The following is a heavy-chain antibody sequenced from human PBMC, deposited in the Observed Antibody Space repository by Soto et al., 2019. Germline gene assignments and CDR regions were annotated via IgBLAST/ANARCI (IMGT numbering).Heavy chain of an antibody. CDR1: GFTFSSYW. J-gene: IGHJ4*02. Sequence: EVQLVEAGGGLVQPGGSLRLSCAASGFTFSSYWMHWVRQAPGKGLVWVSRINSDGSSTNYADSVKGRFTISRDNAKNTLYLQMNSLRAEDTDVYYCARGGSVEARGFDYWGQGTLVTVPS. D-gene: IGHD6-6*01. CDR3: ARGGSVEARGFDY. CDR2: INSDGSST. V-gene: IGHV3-74*01.